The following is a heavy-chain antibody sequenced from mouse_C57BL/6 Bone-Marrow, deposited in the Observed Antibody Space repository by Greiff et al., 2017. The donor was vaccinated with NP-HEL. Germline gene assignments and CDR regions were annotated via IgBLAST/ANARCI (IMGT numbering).Heavy chain of an antibody. Sequence: EVQGVESGGGLVQPKGSLKLSCAASGFTFNTYAMHWVRQAPGKGLEWVARIRSKSSNYATYYADSVKDRFTISKDDSKSMLYLQMNNLKTEDTAMYYCVREGLRLRFAYWGQGTLVTVSA. CDR3: VREGLRLRFAY. D-gene: IGHD3-2*02. CDR1: GFTFNTYA. J-gene: IGHJ3*01. CDR2: IRSKSSNYAT. V-gene: IGHV10-3*01.